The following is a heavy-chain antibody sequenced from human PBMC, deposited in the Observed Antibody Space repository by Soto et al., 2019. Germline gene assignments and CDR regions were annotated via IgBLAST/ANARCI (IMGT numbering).Heavy chain of an antibody. J-gene: IGHJ3*01. D-gene: IGHD1-20*01. V-gene: IGHV3-23*01. CDR1: GFTFSSFV. CDR3: VRRAITATTEWGSFDV. CDR2: VSPGGDVS. Sequence: GVSMRLSCAASGFTFSSFVMNWVRQAPGKEMEWVSTVSPGGDVSSYTDCGKGRFSISGDYCRRSLQLQMYYLRAEYAAVYFCVRRAITATTEWGSFDVWGQGTVVRVSS.